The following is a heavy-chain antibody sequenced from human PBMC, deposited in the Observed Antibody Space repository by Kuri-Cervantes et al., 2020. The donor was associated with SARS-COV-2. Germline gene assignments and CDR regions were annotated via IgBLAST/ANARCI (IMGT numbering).Heavy chain of an antibody. V-gene: IGHV1-3*01. CDR2: INAGNGDT. Sequence: ASVKVSCKASGCTFTGYYMHWVRQAPGQRLEWMGWINAGNGDTKISQKFQGRVTITRDIFADTAYMDLSSLRPEDTAVYYCAMYFYGSGNYHDTLDKWGQGTLVTVSS. CDR1: GCTFTGYY. J-gene: IGHJ4*02. D-gene: IGHD3-10*01. CDR3: AMYFYGSGNYHDTLDK.